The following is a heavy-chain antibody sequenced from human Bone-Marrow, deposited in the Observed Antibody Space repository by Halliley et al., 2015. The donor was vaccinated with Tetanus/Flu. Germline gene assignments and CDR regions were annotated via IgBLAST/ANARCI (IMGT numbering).Heavy chain of an antibody. CDR2: IYYSGTT. CDR1: GDSITSSHW. CDR3: ARTRVMPTIFGGFGMGV. D-gene: IGHD3-3*01. J-gene: IGHJ6*02. Sequence: SLRLSCAVSGDSITSSHWWSWVRQPPGKGLEWIGEIYYSGTTNYNPSLRTRVTISIDKSKNQFSLKLSSVTAADTAVYFCARTRVMPTIFGGFGMGVWGQGTSVSVS. V-gene: IGHV4-4*01.